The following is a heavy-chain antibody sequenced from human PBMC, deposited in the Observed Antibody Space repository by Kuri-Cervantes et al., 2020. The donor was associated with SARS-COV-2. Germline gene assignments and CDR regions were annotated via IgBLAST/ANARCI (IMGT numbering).Heavy chain of an antibody. CDR2: ISGSGGST. V-gene: IGHV3-23*01. CDR1: GFTFSSYA. CDR3: ARGYSGYVGAFDI. J-gene: IGHJ3*02. Sequence: GGSLRLSCGASGFTFSSYAMNWVRQAPGKGLEWVSIISGSGGSTYYADSVEGRFTISRGNSKNTLYLQMNSLRAEDTAVYYCARGYSGYVGAFDIWGQGTMVTVSS. D-gene: IGHD5-12*01.